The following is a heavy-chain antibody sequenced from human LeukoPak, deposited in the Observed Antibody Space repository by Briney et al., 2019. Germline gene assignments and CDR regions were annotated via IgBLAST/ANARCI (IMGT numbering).Heavy chain of an antibody. Sequence: GASVKVPCKASGYTFTSYDINWVRQATGQGLEWMGWMNPNSGNTGYAQKFQGRVTMTRNTSISTAYMELSSLRSEDTAVYYCARGFCSSTSCYKSRYYYYGMDVWGQGTTVTVSS. CDR2: MNPNSGNT. CDR1: GYTFTSYD. D-gene: IGHD2-2*02. V-gene: IGHV1-8*01. J-gene: IGHJ6*02. CDR3: ARGFCSSTSCYKSRYYYYGMDV.